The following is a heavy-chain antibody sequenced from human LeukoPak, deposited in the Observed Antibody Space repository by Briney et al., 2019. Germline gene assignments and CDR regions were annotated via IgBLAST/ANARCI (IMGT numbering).Heavy chain of an antibody. CDR2: INPNSGGT. D-gene: IGHD2-2*01. J-gene: IGHJ6*03. Sequence: ASVKVSYKASGYTFTGYYMHWVRQAPGQGLEWMGWINPNSGGTNYAQKFQGRVTMTRDTSISTAYMELSRLRSDDTAVYYCARDPAYCSSTSCPFGDYYYMDVWGKGTTVTVSS. CDR1: GYTFTGYY. V-gene: IGHV1-2*02. CDR3: ARDPAYCSSTSCPFGDYYYMDV.